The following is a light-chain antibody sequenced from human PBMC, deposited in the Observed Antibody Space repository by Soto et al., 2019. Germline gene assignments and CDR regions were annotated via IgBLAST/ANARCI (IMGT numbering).Light chain of an antibody. V-gene: IGKV1-39*01. CDR3: QQSYSTPFT. Sequence: DIQMTQSPSSLSASVGDSVTINCRASQSISNYLNWYQQKPGKAPKLLVYAASSLQSGVPSRFSGSGSGTDFTLTISSLQPEDFATYYCQQSYSTPFTFGPGTKVDIK. CDR2: AAS. J-gene: IGKJ3*01. CDR1: QSISNY.